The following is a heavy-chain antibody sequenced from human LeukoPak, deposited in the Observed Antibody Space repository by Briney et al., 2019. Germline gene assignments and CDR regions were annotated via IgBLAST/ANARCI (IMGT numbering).Heavy chain of an antibody. D-gene: IGHD1-26*01. J-gene: IGHJ3*02. CDR2: ISYDGSNK. V-gene: IGHV3-30*18. CDR1: GFTFSNYG. CDR3: AKDLWELRRGLAFDI. Sequence: AGGSLRLSCAASGFTFSNYGMHWVRQAPGKGLEWVAVISYDGSNKYYADSVKGRFTISRDNSKNTLYLQMNSLRAEDTAVYYCAKDLWELRRGLAFDIWGQGTMVTVSS.